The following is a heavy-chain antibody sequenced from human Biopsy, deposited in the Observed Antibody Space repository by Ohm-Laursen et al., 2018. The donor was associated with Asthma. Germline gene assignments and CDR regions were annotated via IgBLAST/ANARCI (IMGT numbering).Heavy chain of an antibody. D-gene: IGHD3-22*01. J-gene: IGHJ4*02. CDR3: TRGDSSNWSHYYFDY. Sequence: SLRLSCAASGFAVSRDHMFWVRQAPGKGLEWVSVIYSGGTSHTADSVRGRFTISRDYSKNTLYLQMHSLRAEDTAVYYCTRGDSSNWSHYYFDYWGQGTLVTVSS. CDR1: GFAVSRDH. CDR2: IYSGGTS. V-gene: IGHV3-53*01.